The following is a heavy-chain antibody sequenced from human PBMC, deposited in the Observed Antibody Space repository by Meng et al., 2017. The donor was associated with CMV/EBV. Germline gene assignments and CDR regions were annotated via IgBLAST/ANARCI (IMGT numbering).Heavy chain of an antibody. D-gene: IGHD1-26*01. Sequence: SETLSLTCTVSGGSISSSSYYWGWIRQPPGKGLEWIGSIYYSGSTYYNPSLKSRVTISVDTSKNQFSLKLSSVTAAGTAVYYCAGGEVLGLIFDYWGQGTLVTVSS. CDR2: IYYSGST. J-gene: IGHJ4*02. CDR3: AGGEVLGLIFDY. V-gene: IGHV4-39*07. CDR1: GGSISSSSYY.